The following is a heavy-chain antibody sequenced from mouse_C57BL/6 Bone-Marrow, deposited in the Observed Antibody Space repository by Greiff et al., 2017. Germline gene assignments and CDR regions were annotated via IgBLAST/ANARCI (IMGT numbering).Heavy chain of an antibody. J-gene: IGHJ1*03. CDR3: ASNYGSSYYWYFDV. CDR2: INPNYGTT. D-gene: IGHD1-1*01. CDR1: GYSFTDYN. V-gene: IGHV1-39*01. Sequence: EVQLQQSGPELVKPGASVKISCKASGYSFTDYNMNWVKQSNGKSLEWIGVINPNYGTTSYNQKFKGKATVTVDQSSSTAYMQLNSLTSEDSAVYYCASNYGSSYYWYFDVWGTGTTVTVSS.